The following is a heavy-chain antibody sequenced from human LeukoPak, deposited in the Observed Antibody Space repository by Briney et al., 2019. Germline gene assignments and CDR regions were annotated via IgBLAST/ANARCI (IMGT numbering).Heavy chain of an antibody. Sequence: GGSLRLSCAASGITLTYDWMSWVRQAPGKGLEWVGRIKSKTDGETTDYAAPVKGRFTVSRDDSKNMVALQMNSLKTEDTAVYYCTKERYCASTTCPCAFDLWGQGTMVTVSS. V-gene: IGHV3-15*01. CDR1: GITLTYDW. J-gene: IGHJ3*01. CDR3: TKERYCASTTCPCAFDL. D-gene: IGHD2-2*01. CDR2: IKSKTDGETT.